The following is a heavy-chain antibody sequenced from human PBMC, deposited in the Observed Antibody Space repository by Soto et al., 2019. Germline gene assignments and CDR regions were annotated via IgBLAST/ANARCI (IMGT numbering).Heavy chain of an antibody. D-gene: IGHD3-3*01. V-gene: IGHV1-18*01. CDR1: GYTFTSYG. Sequence: ASLKVSCKASGYTFTSYGISWVRQAPGQGLERMGWISAYNGNTNYAQKLQGRVTMTTDTSTSTAYMELRSLRSDDTAVYYCARAYDFWSGYRNPFDYWGQGTLVTVSS. J-gene: IGHJ4*02. CDR3: ARAYDFWSGYRNPFDY. CDR2: ISAYNGNT.